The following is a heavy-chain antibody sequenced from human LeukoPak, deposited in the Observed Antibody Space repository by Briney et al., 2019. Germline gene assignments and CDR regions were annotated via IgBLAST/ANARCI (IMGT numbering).Heavy chain of an antibody. J-gene: IGHJ4*02. D-gene: IGHD5-18*01. Sequence: PSETLSLTCTVSGYSMSNGYDWGWIRQTPGKGLEWIGSMYHSGSTYYNPSLKSRVTTSVDTSKNQFSLKLSSVSAADTAVYYCAREQLWSSYHFDYWGQGTLVTVSS. CDR2: MYHSGST. CDR1: GYSMSNGYD. CDR3: AREQLWSSYHFDY. V-gene: IGHV4-38-2*02.